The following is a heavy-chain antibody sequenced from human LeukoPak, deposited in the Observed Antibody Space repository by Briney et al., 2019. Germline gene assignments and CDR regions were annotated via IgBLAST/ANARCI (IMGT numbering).Heavy chain of an antibody. V-gene: IGHV3-23*01. CDR1: GLTFRSFG. CDR2: VSATGGST. D-gene: IGHD3-10*01. Sequence: GGSLRLSCAASGLTFRSFGMSWVRQAPGKGREWVSTVSATGGSTYYADSVKGRFTISRDNFKNTVFLQMNSLRAEDTALYYCAKDVSAAPGYWGQGTLVTVSS. J-gene: IGHJ4*02. CDR3: AKDVSAAPGY.